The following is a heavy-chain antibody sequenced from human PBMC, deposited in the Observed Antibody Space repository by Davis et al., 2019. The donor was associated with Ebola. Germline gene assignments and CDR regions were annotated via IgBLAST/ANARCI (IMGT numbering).Heavy chain of an antibody. Sequence: SVKVSCKASGYTFTGYYMHWVRQAPGQGLEWMGRIIPVVDTKDYAQKFQGRVTLTADKATNTAYMELSGLRFDATAVYYCAGGKGFDPWGQGTL. V-gene: IGHV1-69*08. CDR2: IIPVVDTK. J-gene: IGHJ5*02. CDR1: GYTFTGYY. CDR3: AGGKGFDP.